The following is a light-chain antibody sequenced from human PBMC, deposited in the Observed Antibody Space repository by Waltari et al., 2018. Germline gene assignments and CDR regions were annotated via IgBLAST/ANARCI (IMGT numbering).Light chain of an antibody. CDR3: CAFAGRGFYV. V-gene: IGLV2-23*02. Sequence: ALTQPASVSGSPGQSTTLPFTQTSAHVGRNPLLSWYQRHPGGAPKLLIYEVSERPSGVSIRFSGSKSGKTASLTISGLQPEDEADYYCCAFAGRGFYVFGTGTQVTVL. CDR1: SAHVGRNPL. CDR2: EVS. J-gene: IGLJ1*01.